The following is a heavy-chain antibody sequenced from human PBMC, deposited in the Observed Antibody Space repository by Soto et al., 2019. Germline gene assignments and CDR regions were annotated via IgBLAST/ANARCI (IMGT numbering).Heavy chain of an antibody. Sequence: PVGSLRLSCAASGFTFSSYAMHWVRQAPGKGLEWVAVISYDGSNKYYADSVKGRFTISRDNSKNTLYLQMNSLRAEDTAVYYCARDPEERVPAASCFDYWGQGTLVTVSS. J-gene: IGHJ4*02. CDR2: ISYDGSNK. CDR3: ARDPEERVPAASCFDY. V-gene: IGHV3-30-3*01. D-gene: IGHD2-2*01. CDR1: GFTFSSYA.